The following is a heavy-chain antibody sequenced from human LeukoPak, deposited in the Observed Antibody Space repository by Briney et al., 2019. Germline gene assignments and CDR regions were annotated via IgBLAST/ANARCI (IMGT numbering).Heavy chain of an antibody. V-gene: IGHV3-30*04. CDR1: GFTFNSYA. CDR2: ISYDGSNK. Sequence: GGSLRLSCAASGFTFNSYAIHWVRQAPGKGLEWVAVISYDGSNKYYADSVKGRFTISRDNSKNTLYLQPNSLRPEDTAVYYCARDQLAYSGYDTLFDYWGLGTLVTVSS. CDR3: ARDQLAYSGYDTLFDY. J-gene: IGHJ4*02. D-gene: IGHD5-12*01.